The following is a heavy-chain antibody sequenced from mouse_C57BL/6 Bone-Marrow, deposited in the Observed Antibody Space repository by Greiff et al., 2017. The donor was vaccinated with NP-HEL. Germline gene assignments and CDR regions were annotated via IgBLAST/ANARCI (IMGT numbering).Heavy chain of an antibody. Sequence: QVQLKESGPELVKPGASVKLSCKASGYTFTSYDINWVKQRPGQGLEWIGWIYPRDGSTKYNEKFKGKATLTVDTSSSTAYMELHSLTSEDSAVYFCAYSNYVGFDYWGQGTTLTVSS. J-gene: IGHJ2*01. CDR3: AYSNYVGFDY. CDR1: GYTFTSYD. V-gene: IGHV1-85*01. CDR2: IYPRDGST. D-gene: IGHD2-5*01.